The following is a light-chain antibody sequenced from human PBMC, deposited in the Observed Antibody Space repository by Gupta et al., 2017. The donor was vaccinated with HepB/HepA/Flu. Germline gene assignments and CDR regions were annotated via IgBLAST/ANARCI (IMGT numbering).Light chain of an antibody. CDR1: QSVSSN. Sequence: EIVMTQSPATLSVSPGERATLSCRASQSVSSNLAWYQRRPGQAPRLLIYDASTRATGIPARFSGSGSGTDFPLTISSLQSEDVAVYYCQQYSHLWTFGQGTKVEIK. CDR2: DAS. J-gene: IGKJ1*01. V-gene: IGKV3-15*01. CDR3: QQYSHLWT.